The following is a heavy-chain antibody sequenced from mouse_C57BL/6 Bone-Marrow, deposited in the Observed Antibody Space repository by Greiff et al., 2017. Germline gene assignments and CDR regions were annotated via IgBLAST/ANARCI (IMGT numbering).Heavy chain of an antibody. J-gene: IGHJ4*01. CDR2: IFPGSGRP. CDR1: GYTFTSHW. D-gene: IGHD1-1*01. CDR3: ARSHYYGSSYAMDY. Sequence: QVQLQQSGPELVRPGASVKISCKAPGYTFTSHWMQWVRQRPGQGLEWIGEIFPGSGRPYYNEKFKGTATLTVDTASITAYMQLSSLTSEDSAVYFCARSHYYGSSYAMDYWGQGTSVTVSS. V-gene: IGHV1-56*01.